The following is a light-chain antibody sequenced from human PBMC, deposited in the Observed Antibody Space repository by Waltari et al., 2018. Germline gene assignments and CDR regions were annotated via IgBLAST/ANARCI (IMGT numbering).Light chain of an antibody. CDR2: GVS. CDR1: QSISNY. V-gene: IGKV3-15*01. J-gene: IGKJ2*01. Sequence: EIMMTQSPATLSVSPGERAALSCRASQSISNYLAWYQQKPGQAPRLLIYGVSSRTTGIPARFSGSGSGTEFTLTISSLQSEDFAVYYCQQYNSWPDTFGQGTELEI. CDR3: QQYNSWPDT.